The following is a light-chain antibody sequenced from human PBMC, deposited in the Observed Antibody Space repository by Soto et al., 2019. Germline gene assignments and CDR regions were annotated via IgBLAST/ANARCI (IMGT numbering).Light chain of an antibody. V-gene: IGKV1-27*01. CDR3: QKYNSAPRT. J-gene: IGKJ1*01. CDR1: QGISNY. CDR2: AAS. Sequence: DIQMTQSPSSLSASVGDRVTITCRASQGISNYLAWSQQKPGKVPKLLIYAASTLQSGVPSRLSGSGSGTDFTVTISSLQPEDVATYSCQKYNSAPRTFGQGTKVEIK.